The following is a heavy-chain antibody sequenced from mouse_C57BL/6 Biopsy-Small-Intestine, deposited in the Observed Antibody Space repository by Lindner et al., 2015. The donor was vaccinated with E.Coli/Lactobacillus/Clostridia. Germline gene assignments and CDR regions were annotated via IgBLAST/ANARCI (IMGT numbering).Heavy chain of an antibody. Sequence: VQLQESGGDLVKPGGSLKLSCAASGFTFSSYGMSWVRQTPDKRLEWVATISSGGNYTYYPDSVKGRFTISRDNAKNTLCLQMSSLKSEDTAMYYCAREGATVNFDYWGQGTTLTVSS. CDR2: ISSGGNYT. J-gene: IGHJ2*01. CDR3: AREGATVNFDY. D-gene: IGHD1-1*01. CDR1: GFTFSSYG. V-gene: IGHV5-6*01.